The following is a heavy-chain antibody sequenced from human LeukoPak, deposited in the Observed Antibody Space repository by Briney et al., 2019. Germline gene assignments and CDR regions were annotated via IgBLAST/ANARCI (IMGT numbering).Heavy chain of an antibody. CDR2: IKQDGSEK. D-gene: IGHD6-19*01. Sequence: GGSLRLSCEASGFTFSSYWMSWVRQAPGKGLEWVANIKQDGSEKYYVDSVKGRFTISRDNAKNSLYLQMNSLRAEDTAVYYCARDDSGPDYWGQGTLVTVSS. CDR3: ARDDSGPDY. V-gene: IGHV3-7*01. J-gene: IGHJ4*02. CDR1: GFTFSSYW.